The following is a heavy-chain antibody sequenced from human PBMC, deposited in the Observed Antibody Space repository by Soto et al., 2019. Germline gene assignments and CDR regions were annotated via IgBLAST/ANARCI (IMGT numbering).Heavy chain of an antibody. J-gene: IGHJ4*02. CDR1: GGTFSSYA. CDR3: ASSPVLDDILTGPFDY. CDR2: VIPIFGTA. D-gene: IGHD3-9*01. V-gene: IGHV1-69*13. Sequence: SVKLYCKASGGTFSSYAISWVRQAPRQGLEWMGGVIPIFGTANYAQKFQGRVTITADESTSTAYMELSSLRSEDTAVYYCASSPVLDDILTGPFDYWGQGTLVTVSS.